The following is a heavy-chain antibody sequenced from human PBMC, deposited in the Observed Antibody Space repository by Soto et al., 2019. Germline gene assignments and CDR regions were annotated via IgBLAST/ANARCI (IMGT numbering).Heavy chain of an antibody. Sequence: ASVKVSCKTSGYTFVDYFIHWVRQAPGQGLEWMGIISLRHHSTSYAQKFQDRLSVTRDPSSTTNYMELSSLISEDTAVYYCARVIPGVEAWFDPWGQGTLVTVSS. CDR1: GYTFVDYF. CDR2: ISLRHHST. V-gene: IGHV1-46*01. J-gene: IGHJ5*02. D-gene: IGHD2-2*01. CDR3: ARVIPGVEAWFDP.